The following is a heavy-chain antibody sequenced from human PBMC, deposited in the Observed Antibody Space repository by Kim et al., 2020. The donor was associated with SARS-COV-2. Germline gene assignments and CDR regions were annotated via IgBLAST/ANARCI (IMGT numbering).Heavy chain of an antibody. V-gene: IGHV5-51*01. Sequence: GESLKISCKASGYTFTNYWIGWVRQMPGQGLEFMGTIYPGDSETRYSPSFPGQVTISVDKSIGPAYLQWSSLKASDTAMYYCARLAVDRATIVPFDSWGQGTRGTVAS. J-gene: IGHJ4*02. D-gene: IGHD6-19*01. CDR3: ARLAVDRATIVPFDS. CDR1: GYTFTNYW. CDR2: IYPGDSET.